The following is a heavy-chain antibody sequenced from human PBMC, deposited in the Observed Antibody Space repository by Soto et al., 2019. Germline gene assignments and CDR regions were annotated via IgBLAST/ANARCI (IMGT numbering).Heavy chain of an antibody. V-gene: IGHV3-66*01. CDR3: ARVVGVASYYFDY. D-gene: IGHD1-26*01. Sequence: EVQLVESGGGLVQPGGSLRLSCAASGFTVSSNYMSWVRQAPGKGPEWVSIIYSGGRTYYADSVKGRFTISRDNSKNTLYLQMNSLRAEDTAVYYCARVVGVASYYFDYWGQGTLVTVSS. CDR1: GFTVSSNY. J-gene: IGHJ4*02. CDR2: IYSGGRT.